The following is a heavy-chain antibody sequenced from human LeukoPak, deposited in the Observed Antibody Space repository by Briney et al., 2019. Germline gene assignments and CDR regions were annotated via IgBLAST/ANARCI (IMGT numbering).Heavy chain of an antibody. CDR3: ANQDSTEYSYYFDF. CDR2: IRYDGSNK. CDR1: GFTFSSYW. V-gene: IGHV3-30*02. Sequence: GGSLRLSCAASGFTFSSYWMHWVRQAPGKGLEWMSFIRYDGSNKYYADSVRGRLTISRDNSKNTLYLQMNSLRAEDTAVYYCANQDSTEYSYYFDFWGQGTLVTVSS. D-gene: IGHD2/OR15-2a*01. J-gene: IGHJ4*02.